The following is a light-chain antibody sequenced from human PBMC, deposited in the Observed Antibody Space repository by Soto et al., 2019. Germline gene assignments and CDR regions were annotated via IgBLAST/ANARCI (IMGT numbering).Light chain of an antibody. Sequence: DIQITQSPSSLSASVGDRVTITCQASQDISNYLNWYQQKLGKAPKLLIYDASNSETGVPSRLSGSGSGTDFTFTIRSLQPEDIATYYCQQYSHLITFGQGTRLEIK. J-gene: IGKJ5*01. CDR3: QQYSHLIT. V-gene: IGKV1-33*01. CDR1: QDISNY. CDR2: DAS.